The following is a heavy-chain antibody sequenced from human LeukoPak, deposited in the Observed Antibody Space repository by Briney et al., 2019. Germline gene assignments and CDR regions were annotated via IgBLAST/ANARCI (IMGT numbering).Heavy chain of an antibody. CDR2: ITSIGTHI. CDR1: GFTFSSFN. D-gene: IGHD3-10*02. V-gene: IGHV3-21*01. Sequence: GGSLRLSCAASGFTFSSFNMNWVRQAPGKAMEWVSSITSIGTHIFYADSVRGRFTISRDNAKNSLYLQMNSLRAEDTAVYYCAELGITMIGGVWGKGTTVTISS. CDR3: AELGITMIGGV. J-gene: IGHJ6*04.